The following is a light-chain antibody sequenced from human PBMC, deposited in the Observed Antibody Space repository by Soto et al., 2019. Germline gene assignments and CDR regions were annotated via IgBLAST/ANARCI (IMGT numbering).Light chain of an antibody. V-gene: IGKV3-15*01. CDR1: QTINNN. CDR3: QQYNNWPQT. J-gene: IGKJ1*01. CDR2: GAS. Sequence: VMTQAPANMSVSPCERATLSCRASQTINNNVAWYQLKDGQVPRLLIYGASTRATDIPARFSGSGSGTEFTFTISSLQSEDFAEYHCQQYNNWPQTFGQGTKVDI.